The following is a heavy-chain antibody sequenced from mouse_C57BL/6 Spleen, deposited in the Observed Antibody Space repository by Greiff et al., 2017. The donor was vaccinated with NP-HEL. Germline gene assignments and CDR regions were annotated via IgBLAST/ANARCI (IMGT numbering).Heavy chain of an antibody. Sequence: EVQGVESGGGLVQPGGSLKLSCAASGFTFSDYGMAWVRQAPRKGPEWVAFISNLAYSIYYADTVTGRFTISRENAKNTLYLEMSSLRSEDTAMYYCARHYYGSSYNWDVDVWGKGTTATVSS. CDR2: ISNLAYSI. CDR3: ARHYYGSSYNWDVDV. D-gene: IGHD1-1*01. V-gene: IGHV5-15*01. CDR1: GFTFSDYG. J-gene: IGHJ1*03.